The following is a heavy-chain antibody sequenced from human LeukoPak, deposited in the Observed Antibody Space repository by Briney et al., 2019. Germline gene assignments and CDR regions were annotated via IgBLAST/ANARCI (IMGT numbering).Heavy chain of an antibody. Sequence: GGSLRLSCAASGFTFSSYAMHWVRQAPGKGLEWVAVISYDGSNKYYADSVKGRFTISRDNSKNTLYLQMNSLRAEDTGVYYCARDAALYDSSGYIYFDYWGQGTLVTVSS. CDR2: ISYDGSNK. CDR1: GFTFSSYA. V-gene: IGHV3-30-3*01. CDR3: ARDAALYDSSGYIYFDY. J-gene: IGHJ4*02. D-gene: IGHD3-22*01.